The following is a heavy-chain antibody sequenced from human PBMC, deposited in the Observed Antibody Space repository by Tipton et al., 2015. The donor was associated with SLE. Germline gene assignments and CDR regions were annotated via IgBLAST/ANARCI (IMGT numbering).Heavy chain of an antibody. CDR1: GGSVNSYY. CDR2: IYYSGST. J-gene: IGHJ4*02. CDR3: ARQDSGFPYHFDH. V-gene: IGHV4-59*02. Sequence: TLSLTCTVSGGSVNSYYWSWIRQPPGKGLEWIGYIYYSGSTTYSPSLKSRVTMSVDTSKSQFSLKLSSVTSADTAVHYCARQDSGFPYHFDHCGQGTLVTVSS. D-gene: IGHD3-10*01.